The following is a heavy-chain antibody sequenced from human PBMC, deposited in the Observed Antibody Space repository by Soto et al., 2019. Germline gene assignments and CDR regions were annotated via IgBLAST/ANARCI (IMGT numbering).Heavy chain of an antibody. CDR1: GFTFDDYT. D-gene: IGHD5-12*01. V-gene: IGHV3-43*01. CDR2: ISWDGGST. Sequence: GVSLRLSCAASGFTFDDYTMHWVRQAPGKGLEWVSLISWDGGSTYYADSVKGRFTISRDNSKNSLYLQMNSLRTEDTALYYCATDIVATIKGAFDISGQGTMVTVSS. J-gene: IGHJ3*02. CDR3: ATDIVATIKGAFDI.